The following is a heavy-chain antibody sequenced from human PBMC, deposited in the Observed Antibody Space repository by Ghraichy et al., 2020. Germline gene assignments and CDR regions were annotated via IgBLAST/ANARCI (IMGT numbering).Heavy chain of an antibody. D-gene: IGHD3-22*01. J-gene: IGHJ4*02. CDR1: GGSISSSSYY. Sequence: SETLSLTCTVSGGSISSSSYYWGWIRQPPGKGLEWIGSIYYSGSTYYNPSLKSRVTISVDTSKNQFSLKLSSVTAADTAVYYCARFNPETYDSSGFDYWGQGTLVTVSS. CDR2: IYYSGST. CDR3: ARFNPETYDSSGFDY. V-gene: IGHV4-39*01.